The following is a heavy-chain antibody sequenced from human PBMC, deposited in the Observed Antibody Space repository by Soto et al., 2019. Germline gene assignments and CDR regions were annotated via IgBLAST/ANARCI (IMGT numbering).Heavy chain of an antibody. V-gene: IGHV3-23*01. CDR2: ISGSGGST. D-gene: IGHD6-13*01. CDR1: GFTFSSYA. J-gene: IGHJ4*02. Sequence: EVQLLESGGGLVQPGGSLRLSCAASGFTFSSYAMSWVRQAPGKGLEWVSAISGSGGSTYYADSVKGRFTISRDNSKNTLDLQMNSLRAEDTAVYYCAKFEAAAGGFDYWGQGTLVTVSS. CDR3: AKFEAAAGGFDY.